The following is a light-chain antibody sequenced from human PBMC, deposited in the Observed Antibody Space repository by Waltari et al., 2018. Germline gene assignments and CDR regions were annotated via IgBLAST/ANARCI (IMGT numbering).Light chain of an antibody. CDR2: GAS. J-gene: IGKJ1*01. Sequence: EIVMTQSPASLSLSPGERASLSCRASKSVSTNLAWYQQIPGQAPRLLIYGASTRVTGIPARCSGSGSGSEFTLTISSLQSEDFGVYYCQQYNDWPPWTFGQGTKVEIK. CDR1: KSVSTN. CDR3: QQYNDWPPWT. V-gene: IGKV3-15*01.